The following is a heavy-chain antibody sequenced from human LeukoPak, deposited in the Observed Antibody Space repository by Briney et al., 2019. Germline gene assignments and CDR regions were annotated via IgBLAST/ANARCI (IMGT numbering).Heavy chain of an antibody. D-gene: IGHD3-10*01. J-gene: IGHJ4*02. Sequence: KTGGSLRLSCAASGFTFSNAWMSWVRQAPGKGLDWVGRIKSKTDGGTTDYAAPVKGRFTISRDDSKNTLYLQMNSLKTEDTAVYYCTTALSTGLLAFGESFDYWGQGTLVTVSS. V-gene: IGHV3-15*01. CDR2: IKSKTDGGTT. CDR1: GFTFSNAW. CDR3: TTALSTGLLAFGESFDY.